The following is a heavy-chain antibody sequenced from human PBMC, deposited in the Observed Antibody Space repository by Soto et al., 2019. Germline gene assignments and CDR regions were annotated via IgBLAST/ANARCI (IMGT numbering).Heavy chain of an antibody. V-gene: IGHV3-15*01. Sequence: VQLVESGGGLVKPGGSLRLSCAASGFTFSNAWMSWVRQAPGKGLEWVGRIKSKTDGGTTDYAAPVKGRFTISRDDSKNTLYLQMNSLKTEDTAVYYCTTDESWDMSTSVWGSYRPGYWGQGTLVTVSS. CDR2: IKSKTDGGTT. CDR1: GFTFSNAW. CDR3: TTDESWDMSTSVWGSYRPGY. D-gene: IGHD3-16*02. J-gene: IGHJ4*02.